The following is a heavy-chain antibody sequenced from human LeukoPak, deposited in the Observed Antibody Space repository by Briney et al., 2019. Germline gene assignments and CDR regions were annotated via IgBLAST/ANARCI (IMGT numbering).Heavy chain of an antibody. D-gene: IGHD2-15*01. CDR1: GGSISSSNYY. V-gene: IGHV4-39*07. Sequence: SETLSLTCIVSGGSISSSNYYWGWIRQSPGKGLEWIGSIYSRGSTYYNPSLKSRVTISVDTSKNQFSLKLNSVTAADTAVYYCASLSEYCSAGSCYLGWFDPWGQGTLVTVSS. J-gene: IGHJ5*02. CDR3: ASLSEYCSAGSCYLGWFDP. CDR2: IYSRGST.